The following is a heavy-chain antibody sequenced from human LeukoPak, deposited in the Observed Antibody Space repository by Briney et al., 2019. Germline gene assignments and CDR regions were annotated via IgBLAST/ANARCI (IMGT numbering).Heavy chain of an antibody. D-gene: IGHD2-15*01. V-gene: IGHV3-53*01. CDR2: IYSGGST. CDR1: GFTVSSNY. CDR3: ARDPGYCNGGSCYFN. Sequence: GGSLRLSCAASGFTVSSNYMSWVRQAPGKGLEWVSVIYSGGSTSYADSVKGRFTISRDNSKNTLYLQMNSLRAEDTAVYYCARDPGYCNGGSCYFNWGQGTLVTVSS. J-gene: IGHJ4*02.